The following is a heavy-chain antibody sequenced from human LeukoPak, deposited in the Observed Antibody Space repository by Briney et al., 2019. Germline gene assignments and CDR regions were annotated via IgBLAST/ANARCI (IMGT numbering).Heavy chain of an antibody. CDR1: GFTFSSYE. D-gene: IGHD4-17*01. Sequence: GGSLRLSCAASGFTFSSYEMNWVRQAPGKGLEWVSYISSSGGTIYYADSVKGRFTISRDNAKNSLYLQMNSLRAEDMAVYYCAREMVTTDSRRGYWGQGTLVTVSS. CDR2: ISSSGGTI. J-gene: IGHJ4*02. CDR3: AREMVTTDSRRGY. V-gene: IGHV3-48*03.